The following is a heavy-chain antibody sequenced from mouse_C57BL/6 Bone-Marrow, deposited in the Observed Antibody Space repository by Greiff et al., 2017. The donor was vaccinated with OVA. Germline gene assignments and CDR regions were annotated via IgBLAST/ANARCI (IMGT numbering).Heavy chain of an antibody. CDR3: TTPTNYYGSPFAY. Sequence: EVQLQQSGAELVRPGASVKLSCTASGFNIKDDYMHWVKQRPEQGLEWIGWIDPENGDTEYASKFQGKATITADTSSNTAYLQLSSLTSEDTAVYYCTTPTNYYGSPFAYWGQGTLVTVSA. CDR2: IDPENGDT. J-gene: IGHJ3*01. V-gene: IGHV14-4*01. CDR1: GFNIKDDY. D-gene: IGHD1-1*01.